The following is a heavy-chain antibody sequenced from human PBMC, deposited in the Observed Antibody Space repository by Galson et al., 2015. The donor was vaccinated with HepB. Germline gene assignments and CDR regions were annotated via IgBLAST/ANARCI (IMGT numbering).Heavy chain of an antibody. J-gene: IGHJ3*02. Sequence: SLRLSCAASGFTFSSYAMSWVRQAPGKGLEWVAFIRYDGSNKYYADSVKGRFTISRDNSKNTLYLQMNSLRAEDTAVYYCAKDLLRKEKDYGGPGDIWGQGTMVTVSS. CDR1: GFTFSSYA. V-gene: IGHV3-30*02. CDR2: IRYDGSNK. CDR3: AKDLLRKEKDYGGPGDI. D-gene: IGHD4-23*01.